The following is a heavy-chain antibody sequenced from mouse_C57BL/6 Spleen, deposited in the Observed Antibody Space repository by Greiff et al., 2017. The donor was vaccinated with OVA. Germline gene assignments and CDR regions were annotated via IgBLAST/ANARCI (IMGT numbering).Heavy chain of an antibody. J-gene: IGHJ2*01. CDR3: ARGVYGSSLYYFDY. V-gene: IGHV5-16*01. Sequence: EVQLVESEGGLVQPGSSMKLSCTASGFTFSDYYMAWVRPVPEKGLEWVANINYDGSSTYYLDSLKSRFIISRDNAKNILYLQMSSLKSEDTATYYCARGVYGSSLYYFDYWGQGTTLTVSS. CDR2: INYDGSST. CDR1: GFTFSDYY. D-gene: IGHD1-1*01.